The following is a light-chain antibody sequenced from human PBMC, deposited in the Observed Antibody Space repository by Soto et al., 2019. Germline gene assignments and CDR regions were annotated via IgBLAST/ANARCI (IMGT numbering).Light chain of an antibody. CDR2: EAS. CDR3: QQYKSLPYT. V-gene: IGKV1-5*03. J-gene: IGKJ2*01. CDR1: QSISMW. Sequence: DLQMTQSPSTLSASVGDRVTITCRASQSISMWLAWYQQKPGKAPKFLIYEASNLQSGVPSRFSGSGSGTEFTLTISSLQPDDFATYYCQQYKSLPYTFGHGTEVEIK.